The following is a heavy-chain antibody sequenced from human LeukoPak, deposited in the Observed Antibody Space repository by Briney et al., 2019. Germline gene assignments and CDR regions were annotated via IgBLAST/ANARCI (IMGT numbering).Heavy chain of an antibody. CDR3: ARHMGLGYSYGYPYFDY. J-gene: IGHJ4*02. V-gene: IGHV4-59*08. Sequence: PSETLSLTRVVSGASVSSSHWNWIRQLPGKGLEWIGCLSYTGKADYNPSLTSRVTMSLDSSKNQFSLKLSSVTAADTAVYYCARHMGLGYSYGYPYFDYWGQGTLVTVSS. CDR2: LSYTGKA. D-gene: IGHD5-18*01. CDR1: GASVSSSH.